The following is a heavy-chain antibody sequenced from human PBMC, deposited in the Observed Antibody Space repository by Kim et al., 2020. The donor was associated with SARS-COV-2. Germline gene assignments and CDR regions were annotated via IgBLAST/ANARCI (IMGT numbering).Heavy chain of an antibody. CDR2: LNPNSGVT. D-gene: IGHD1-20*01. V-gene: IGHV1-2*02. CDR1: GYTFIGQF. Sequence: ASVKVSCKASGYTFIGQFMHWVRQAPGQGLEWMGWLNPNSGVTHFAQTFQGRVAMTRDTSVSTAYMELTSLRSDDTAVYYCASITGWAFDLWGQGTMVTV. J-gene: IGHJ3*01. CDR3: ASITGWAFDL.